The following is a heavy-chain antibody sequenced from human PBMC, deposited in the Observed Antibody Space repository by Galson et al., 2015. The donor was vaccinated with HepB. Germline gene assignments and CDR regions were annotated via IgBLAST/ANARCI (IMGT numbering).Heavy chain of an antibody. CDR1: GFTFSSYA. CDR2: VSADGDSK. CDR3: AKSASLTQRGFFDC. V-gene: IGHV3-23*01. Sequence: SLRLSCAASGFTFSSYAMSWVRQAPGKGLEWVSTVSADGDSKFYAGSVRGRFTISRDNFKNTLYLQMNSLRAEDTAIYYCAKSASLTQRGFFDCWGQGTLVSVSS. J-gene: IGHJ4*02. D-gene: IGHD3-9*01.